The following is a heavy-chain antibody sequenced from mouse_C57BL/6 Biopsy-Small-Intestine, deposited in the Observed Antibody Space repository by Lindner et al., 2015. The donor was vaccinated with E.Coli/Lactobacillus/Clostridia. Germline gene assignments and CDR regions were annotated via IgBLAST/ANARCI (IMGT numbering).Heavy chain of an antibody. CDR2: INPYNGGT. J-gene: IGHJ3*01. D-gene: IGHD2-3*01. V-gene: IGHV1-19*01. CDR3: AIPYDGYYEGFDY. CDR1: GYTFTDYY. Sequence: VQLQESGPVLVKPGASVKMSCKASGYTFTDYYMNWVKQSHGKSLEWIGVINPYNGGTSYNQKFKGKATLTVDKSSSTAYMELNSLTSEDSAVYYCAIPYDGYYEGFDYWDQGTLVTVSA.